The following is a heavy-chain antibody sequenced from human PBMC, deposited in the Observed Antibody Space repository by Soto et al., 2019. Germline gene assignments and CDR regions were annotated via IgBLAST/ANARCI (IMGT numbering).Heavy chain of an antibody. Sequence: QVQLQESGPGLVKPSETLSLTCSVSDGSVNTGDYYWSWIRQPPGKGLVWIGHIYYIGTTNYNPSLKSRVTISVDTSNNQFSLKVTSVTAADTAVYFCAREEKQLSRYGGDFDYWGQGILVTVSS. D-gene: IGHD3-16*01. CDR1: DGSVNTGDYY. V-gene: IGHV4-61*08. CDR2: IYYIGTT. J-gene: IGHJ4*02. CDR3: AREEKQLSRYGGDFDY.